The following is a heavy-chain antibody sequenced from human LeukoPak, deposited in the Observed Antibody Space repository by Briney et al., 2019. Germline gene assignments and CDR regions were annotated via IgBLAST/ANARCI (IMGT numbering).Heavy chain of an antibody. CDR2: ISYDGSNK. CDR3: ARDLDAFDI. Sequence: GRSLRLSCAASGFPFSSYAMHWVRQAPGKGLEWVAVISYDGSNKYYADSGKGRFTISRDNSKNTLYLQMNSLRAEDTAVYYCARDLDAFDIWGQGTMVTVSS. V-gene: IGHV3-30-3*01. CDR1: GFPFSSYA. J-gene: IGHJ3*02.